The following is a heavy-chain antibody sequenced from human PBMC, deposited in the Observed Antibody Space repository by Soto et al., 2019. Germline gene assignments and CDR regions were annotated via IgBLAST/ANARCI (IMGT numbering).Heavy chain of an antibody. J-gene: IGHJ3*02. V-gene: IGHV4-39*01. CDR2: VYYGGAIFYSGNI. CDR1: GDSISSSNSH. CDR3: VRYDRINMKPYSPEGFHI. Sequence: SETLSLTCTVSGDSISSSNSHWGWTRQPPGKGLEYIGSVYYGGAIFYSGNIYYNPSLKSRVTISVDTSKNQFSLRLSSVTTADTGVYYCVRYDRINMKPYSPEGFHIWGQGTMVTVSS. D-gene: IGHD3-3*02.